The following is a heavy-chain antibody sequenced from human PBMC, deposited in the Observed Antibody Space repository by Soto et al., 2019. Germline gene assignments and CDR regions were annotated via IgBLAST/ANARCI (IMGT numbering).Heavy chain of an antibody. CDR2: INPSGGST. CDR1: GYTFTSYY. D-gene: IGHD6-13*01. CDR3: ARVLVAAAAADYYYYGMDV. J-gene: IGHJ6*02. V-gene: IGHV1-46*01. Sequence: ASVKVSCKASGYTFTSYYMHWVRQAPGQGLEWMGIINPSGGSTSYAQKFQGRVTMTRDTSTSTVYMELSSLRSEDTAVYYCARVLVAAAAADYYYYGMDVWGQGTTVTVSS.